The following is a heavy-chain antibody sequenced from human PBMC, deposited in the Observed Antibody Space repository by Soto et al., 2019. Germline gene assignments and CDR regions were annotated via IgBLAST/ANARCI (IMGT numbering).Heavy chain of an antibody. CDR2: INVGNGNI. J-gene: IGHJ4*02. CDR1: GYTLTGHA. CDR3: ARDGGWSVGATLYDY. V-gene: IGHV1-3*05. Sequence: QVQLVQSGAEEKKPGASVKVSCKASGYTLTGHAIHWVRQAPGQSLECMGWINVGNGNIKYSEKFQGRVIFTGDTSASTVYMELSSLRFEDTAVYYCARDGGWSVGATLYDYWGQGTLVTVSS. D-gene: IGHD1-26*01.